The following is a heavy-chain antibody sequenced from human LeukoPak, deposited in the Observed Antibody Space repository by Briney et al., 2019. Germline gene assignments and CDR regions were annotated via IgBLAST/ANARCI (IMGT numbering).Heavy chain of an antibody. Sequence: PSETLSLTCAVYGGSFSGYYWSWIRQPPGKGLEWIGEINHSGSTNYNPSLKSRVTISVDTSKNQFSLKLSSVTAADTAVYYCANTRGRYGPRGYYYYYMDVWGKGTTVTVSS. D-gene: IGHD5-18*01. J-gene: IGHJ6*03. CDR1: GGSFSGYY. CDR3: ANTRGRYGPRGYYYYYMDV. CDR2: INHSGST. V-gene: IGHV4-34*01.